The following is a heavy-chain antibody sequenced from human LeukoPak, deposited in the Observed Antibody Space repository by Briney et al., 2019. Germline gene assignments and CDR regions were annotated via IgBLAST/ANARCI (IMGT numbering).Heavy chain of an antibody. Sequence: PGGSQRLSCTASGLTFSSYGMHWVRQAPGKGLEWVALIWYDGSNKYYADSVKGRFTISRDNSKDTLYLQMNSLRAEDTAVYYCARDYGSGIDCWGQGTLVTVSS. CDR3: ARDYGSGIDC. D-gene: IGHD3-10*01. J-gene: IGHJ4*02. CDR2: IWYDGSNK. V-gene: IGHV3-33*01. CDR1: GLTFSSYG.